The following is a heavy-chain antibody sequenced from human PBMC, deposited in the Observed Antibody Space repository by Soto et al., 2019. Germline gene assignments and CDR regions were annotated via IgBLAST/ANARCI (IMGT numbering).Heavy chain of an antibody. V-gene: IGHV3-23*01. J-gene: IGHJ4*02. CDR2: ISGGGNPT. D-gene: IGHD3-22*01. CDR1: GFTFSRFG. Sequence: EVHLLESGGGLVQPGGSLRLSCAASGFTFSRFGMSWVRQAPGKGLXXXXGISGGGNPTYYSDSVKGRFTISRDSAKNTLYLQMNSLRTEDTAVYYCAKDITYDSSAYDSWGQGTLVTVSS. CDR3: AKDITYDSSAYDS.